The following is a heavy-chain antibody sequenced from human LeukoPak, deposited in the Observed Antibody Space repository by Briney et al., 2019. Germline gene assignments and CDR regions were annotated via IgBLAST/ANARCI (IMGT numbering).Heavy chain of an antibody. Sequence: GASVKVSCNGSGYTFTNYAVHWVRQAPGQRLEWLGWINPGNGDTKYSQNFQGRVTVTSDTSAATAYVELNSLTSEDTAVYYCARERWHCRVNCYSVYYYALDVWGQGTTVTVSS. CDR1: GYTFTNYA. J-gene: IGHJ6*02. CDR3: ARERWHCRVNCYSVYYYALDV. D-gene: IGHD2-15*01. CDR2: INPGNGDT. V-gene: IGHV1-3*01.